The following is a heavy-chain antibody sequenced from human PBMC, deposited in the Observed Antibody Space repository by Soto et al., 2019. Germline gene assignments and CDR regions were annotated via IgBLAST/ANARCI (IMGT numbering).Heavy chain of an antibody. J-gene: IGHJ4*02. CDR1: GYTFTSYA. D-gene: IGHD3-3*01. CDR3: ARDGGPYYDFWSGYYGSYFDY. V-gene: IGHV1-3*01. Sequence: ASVKVSCKASGYTFTSYAMHWVRQAPGQRLEWMGWINAGNGNTKYSQKFQGRVTITRDTSASTAYMELSSLRSEDTAVYYCARDGGPYYDFWSGYYGSYFDYWGQGTLFTVSS. CDR2: INAGNGNT.